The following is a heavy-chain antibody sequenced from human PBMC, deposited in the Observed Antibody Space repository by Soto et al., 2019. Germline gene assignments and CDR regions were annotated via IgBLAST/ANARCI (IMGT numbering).Heavy chain of an antibody. Sequence: GESLKISCKGSGYSFTNYWIGWVRQIPGKGLEWMGIIYPGDSDTRYSPSFQGQVTISADKSISTAYLQWSSLKASDTAMYYCARHGVGDILTGQPDYWGQGTLVTVSS. V-gene: IGHV5-51*01. J-gene: IGHJ4*02. D-gene: IGHD3-9*01. CDR1: GYSFTNYW. CDR3: ARHGVGDILTGQPDY. CDR2: IYPGDSDT.